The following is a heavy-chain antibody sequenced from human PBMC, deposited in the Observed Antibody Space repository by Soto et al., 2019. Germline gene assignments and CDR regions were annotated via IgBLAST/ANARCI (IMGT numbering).Heavy chain of an antibody. CDR3: ARHRSGGTTDWFDP. J-gene: IGHJ5*02. V-gene: IGHV4-39*01. CDR2: IYYSGST. Sequence: SETLSLTCTVSGGSFSSSSYYWGWIRQPPGKGLEWIGSIYYSGSTYYNPSLKSRVTISVDTSKNQFSLKLSSVTAADTAVYYCARHRSGGTTDWFDPWGQGTLVTVSS. D-gene: IGHD1-1*01. CDR1: GGSFSSSSYY.